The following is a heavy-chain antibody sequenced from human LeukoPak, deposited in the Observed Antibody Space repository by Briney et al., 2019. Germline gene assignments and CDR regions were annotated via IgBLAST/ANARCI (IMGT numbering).Heavy chain of an antibody. CDR1: GFTVSSNY. D-gene: IGHD1-26*01. J-gene: IGHJ4*02. V-gene: IGHV3-66*01. CDR3: ARGPSGGYSYYFDY. CDR2: IYSSGNT. Sequence: GGSLRLSCAASGFTVSSNYMSWVRQAPGKGLECVSTIYSSGNTYYADSVKGRFTISKDNSVNTVYLQVNSLRAEDTAVYYCARGPSGGYSYYFDYWGQGTLVTVSS.